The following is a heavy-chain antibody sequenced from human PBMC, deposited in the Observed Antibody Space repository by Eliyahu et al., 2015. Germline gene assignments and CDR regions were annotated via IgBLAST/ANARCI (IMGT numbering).Heavy chain of an antibody. V-gene: IGHV4-4*07. J-gene: IGHJ5*02. CDR1: GGXINSYY. D-gene: IGHD1-26*01. CDR2: IYTSGST. CDR3: VRGISLISGAIWFDP. Sequence: QVQLQESGPGLVKPSETLSLTCTVSGGXINSYYWSWIRQTAGKGLEWIGRIYTSGSTNYNPSLKSRVTMSVDTSKNQFSLNLTSVTAADAAVYYCVRGISLISGAIWFDPWGQGTRVTVSS.